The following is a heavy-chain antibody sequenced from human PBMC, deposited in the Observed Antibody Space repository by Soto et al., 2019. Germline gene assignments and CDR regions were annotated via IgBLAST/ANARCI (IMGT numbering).Heavy chain of an antibody. D-gene: IGHD2-2*01. J-gene: IGHJ5*02. CDR3: AKDNCISTSCYRLYIWFDP. Sequence: QVQLVESGGGVVQPGRSLRLSCVASGFTFSSYGMHWVRQAPGKGLEWVAVIAYDGSNKYYADSVKGRFTISRDNSKNTLYLKMNSLRDEDTAVYYCAKDNCISTSCYRLYIWFDPWGQGTLVTVSS. CDR1: GFTFSSYG. V-gene: IGHV3-30*18. CDR2: IAYDGSNK.